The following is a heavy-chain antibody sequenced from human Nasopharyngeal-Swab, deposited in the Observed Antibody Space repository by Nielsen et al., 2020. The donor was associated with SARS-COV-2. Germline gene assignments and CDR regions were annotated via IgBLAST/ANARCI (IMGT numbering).Heavy chain of an antibody. Sequence: WVRQAPGQGLEGMGIINPSGGSTSYAQKFQGRVTMTRDTSTSTVYMELSSLRSEDTAVYYCARGRGDSSGYYDYWGQGTLVTVSS. CDR3: ARGRGDSSGYYDY. J-gene: IGHJ4*02. D-gene: IGHD3-22*01. V-gene: IGHV1-46*01. CDR2: INPSGGST.